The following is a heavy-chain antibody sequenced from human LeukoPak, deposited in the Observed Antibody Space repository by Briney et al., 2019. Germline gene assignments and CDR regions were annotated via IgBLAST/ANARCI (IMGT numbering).Heavy chain of an antibody. CDR3: AREPHNKYCSGGSCLYY. D-gene: IGHD2-15*01. Sequence: SETLSLTCTVSGYSISSGYYWGWIRQPPGKGLEWIGSIYHSGSTYYNPSLKSRVTISVDTSKNQFSLKLSSVTAADTAVYYCAREPHNKYCSGGSCLYYWGQGTLVTVSS. CDR1: GYSISSGYY. J-gene: IGHJ4*02. CDR2: IYHSGST. V-gene: IGHV4-38-2*02.